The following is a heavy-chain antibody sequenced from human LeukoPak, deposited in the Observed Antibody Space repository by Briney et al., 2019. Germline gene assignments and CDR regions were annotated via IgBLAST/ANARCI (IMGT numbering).Heavy chain of an antibody. J-gene: IGHJ3*02. Sequence: GESLKISCKGSGYSFTSYWIGWVRQMPGKGLEWMGIIYPGDSDTRYSPSFQGQVTISADKSISTAYLQWSSLKASDTAIYYCARPSSSGWYSDAFDIWGQGTMVTVSS. CDR3: ARPSSSGWYSDAFDI. D-gene: IGHD6-19*01. CDR1: GYSFTSYW. CDR2: IYPGDSDT. V-gene: IGHV5-51*01.